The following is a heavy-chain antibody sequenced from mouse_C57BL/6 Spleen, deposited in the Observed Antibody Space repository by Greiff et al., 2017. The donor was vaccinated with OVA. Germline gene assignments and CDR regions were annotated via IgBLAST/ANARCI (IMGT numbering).Heavy chain of an antibody. Sequence: VQLQQSGAELVRAGASVKLSCTASGFNIKDDYMHWVKQRPEQGLEWIGWIDPENGDTEYASKFQGKATITADTSSNTAYLQLSSLTSEDTAVYYCTIRGFAYWGQGTLVTVSA. J-gene: IGHJ3*01. CDR2: IDPENGDT. V-gene: IGHV14-4*01. CDR1: GFNIKDDY. CDR3: TIRGFAY.